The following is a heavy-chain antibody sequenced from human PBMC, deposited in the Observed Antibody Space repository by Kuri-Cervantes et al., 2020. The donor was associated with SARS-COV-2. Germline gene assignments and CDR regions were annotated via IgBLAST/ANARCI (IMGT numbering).Heavy chain of an antibody. CDR3: ARRDYSGSGSHPFPGYYFDY. CDR2: VYYSGAT. Sequence: SETLSLTCTVSGGSISSSSYYWGWIRQPPGKGLEWIGTVYYSGATYYNYDPSLKSRVTMSEHTSKNQFSLRLSSVTAADTAVYYCARRDYSGSGSHPFPGYYFDYWGQGTLVTVSS. J-gene: IGHJ4*02. V-gene: IGHV4-39*07. D-gene: IGHD3-10*01. CDR1: GGSISSSSYY.